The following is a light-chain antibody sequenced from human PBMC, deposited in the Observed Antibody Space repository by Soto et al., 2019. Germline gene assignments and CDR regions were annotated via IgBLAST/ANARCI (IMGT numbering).Light chain of an antibody. CDR3: QQLNSYVFT. CDR1: QDVSRY. V-gene: IGKV1-9*01. CDR2: AAS. J-gene: IGKJ3*01. Sequence: DIQLTQSPSFLYASVGERVTITCRASQDVSRYLTWYQKKPGKAPNLLIYAASTLRSGVPSSFSGSGSETEFTLTISSLQPEDFATYYCQQLNSYVFTFGPGTKVDIK.